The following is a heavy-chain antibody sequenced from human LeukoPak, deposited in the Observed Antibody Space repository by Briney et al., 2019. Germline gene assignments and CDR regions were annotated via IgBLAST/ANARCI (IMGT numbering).Heavy chain of an antibody. Sequence: GGSLRLSCAASGFTFSSYAMHWVRQAPGKGLEWAAFIRYDGSNTYYADSVKGRFTISRDNSKNTLYLHMNSLRPEDTAVYYCAKDRHSNTWYYFDYWGQGTLVTVSS. CDR1: GFTFSSYA. V-gene: IGHV3-30*02. D-gene: IGHD6-13*01. J-gene: IGHJ4*02. CDR3: AKDRHSNTWYYFDY. CDR2: IRYDGSNT.